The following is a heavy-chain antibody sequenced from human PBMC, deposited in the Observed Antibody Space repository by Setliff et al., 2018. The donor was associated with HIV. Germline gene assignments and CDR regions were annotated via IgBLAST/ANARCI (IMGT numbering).Heavy chain of an antibody. Sequence: PSETLSLTCTVSGVSITTGSFYWHWIRQPAGKGLEWIGRIAKTGGYSYTPSLKSRLTISMDTSKNQFSLKLNSVTAADTAVYYCARHFKGYNGPCRFDPWGPGTLVTVSS. J-gene: IGHJ5*02. CDR2: IAKTGGY. D-gene: IGHD2-8*01. V-gene: IGHV4-61*02. CDR3: ARHFKGYNGPCRFDP. CDR1: GVSITTGSFY.